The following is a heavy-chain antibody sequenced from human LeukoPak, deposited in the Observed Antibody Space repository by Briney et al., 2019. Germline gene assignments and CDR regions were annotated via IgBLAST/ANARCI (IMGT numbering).Heavy chain of an antibody. CDR1: GYTFTSYY. V-gene: IGHV1-46*01. D-gene: IGHD3-22*01. CDR3: ARATLDTMIESAGYYFDY. CDR2: INPSGGST. J-gene: IGHJ4*02. Sequence: GSVKVSCKASGYTFTSYYMHRVRQAPGQGLEWMGIINPSGGSTSYAQKFQGRVTMTRDTSTSTVYMELSSLRSEDTAVYYSARATLDTMIESAGYYFDYWGQGTLVTVSS.